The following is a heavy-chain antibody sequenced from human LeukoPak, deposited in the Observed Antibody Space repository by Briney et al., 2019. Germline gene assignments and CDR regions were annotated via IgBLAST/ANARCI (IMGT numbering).Heavy chain of an antibody. CDR2: IYYSGST. Sequence: SETLSLTCTVSGGSISSSSYYWGWIRQPPGKGLEWIGSIYYSGSTYYNPSLKSRVTISVDTSKNQFSLKLSSVTAADTAVYYCARRGRGYYDSSGYSDYWGQGTLVTVSS. CDR3: ARRGRGYYDSSGYSDY. D-gene: IGHD3-22*01. J-gene: IGHJ4*02. V-gene: IGHV4-39*01. CDR1: GGSISSSSYY.